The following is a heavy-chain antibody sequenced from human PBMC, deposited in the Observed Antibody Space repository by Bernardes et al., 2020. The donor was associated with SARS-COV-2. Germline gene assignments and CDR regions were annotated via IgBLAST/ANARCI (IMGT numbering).Heavy chain of an antibody. CDR2: INEDGRVI. J-gene: IGHJ4*02. D-gene: IGHD2-21*01. CDR3: ARDFGGNSDY. V-gene: IGHV3-74*01. Sequence: GGSLRLSCAASGFIVSAYCMHWVRQAPGEGLVWVARINEDGRVINYADSVRGRFTIYRDIADNKLYLQMESLRADDTALYYCARDFGGNSDYWGQGTLVTVSS. CDR1: GFIVSAYC.